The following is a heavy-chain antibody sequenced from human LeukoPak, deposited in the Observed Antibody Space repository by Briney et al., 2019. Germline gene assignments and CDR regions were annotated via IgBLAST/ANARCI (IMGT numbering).Heavy chain of an antibody. D-gene: IGHD4-23*01. CDR3: AKYGGDLGVAFDN. Sequence: PPGGSLRLSCAASGFTFSSYWMHWVRQAPGKGLVWVSRINSDGSSTSYADSVKGRFTISRDNAKNSLYLQVNSLRAEDTAVYYCAKYGGDLGVAFDNWGQGTLVTVSS. CDR2: INSDGSST. V-gene: IGHV3-74*01. CDR1: GFTFSSYW. J-gene: IGHJ4*02.